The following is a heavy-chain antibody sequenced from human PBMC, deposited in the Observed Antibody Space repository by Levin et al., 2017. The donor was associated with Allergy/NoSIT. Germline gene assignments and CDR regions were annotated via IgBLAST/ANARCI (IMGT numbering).Heavy chain of an antibody. CDR2: MNPNSGNT. Sequence: ASVKVSCKASGYTFTNFDINWVRQAPGQGLEWMGWMNPNSGNTGYAQNYQGRVTMTRNTSISTAYMELSSLRSEDTAVYYCARARSSGWYRDPFDFWGQGTMVTVSS. V-gene: IGHV1-8*01. CDR3: ARARSSGWYRDPFDF. J-gene: IGHJ3*01. D-gene: IGHD6-19*01. CDR1: GYTFTNFD.